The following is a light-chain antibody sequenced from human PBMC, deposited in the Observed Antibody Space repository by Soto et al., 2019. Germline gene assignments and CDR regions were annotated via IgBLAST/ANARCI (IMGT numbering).Light chain of an antibody. CDR1: QSISSW. J-gene: IGKJ1*01. V-gene: IGKV1-5*01. CDR3: QQLNGSPWT. Sequence: EIQMTQSPSTLSAYVGDRVTITCRASQSISSWLAWYQQKPGKAPKLLIYDASSLESGVPSRFSGSRSGPDFTLTISSLQPEDFATYYCQQLNGSPWTFGQGTKVDIK. CDR2: DAS.